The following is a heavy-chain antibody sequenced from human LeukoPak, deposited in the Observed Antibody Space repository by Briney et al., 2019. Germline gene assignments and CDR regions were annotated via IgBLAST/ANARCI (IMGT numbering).Heavy chain of an antibody. V-gene: IGHV4-59*01. CDR2: IYYSGST. J-gene: IGHJ4*02. D-gene: IGHD6-19*01. CDR1: GGSISSYY. CDR3: ARDGSGWRYFDY. Sequence: PSETLSLTCTVSGGSISSYYWSWIRQPPGKGLEWIGYIYYSGSTNYNPSLKSRVTISVDTSKNQFSLKLSSVTAADTAVYYCARDGSGWRYFDYWGQGTLVTVSS.